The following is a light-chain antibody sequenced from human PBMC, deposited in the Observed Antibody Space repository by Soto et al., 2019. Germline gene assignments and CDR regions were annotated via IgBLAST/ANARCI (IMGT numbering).Light chain of an antibody. CDR2: KAS. Sequence: DIQMTQSPSTLSASVGDIVTITYPASQSISSWLAWYQQQPGKAPKILSYKASTLESGVPSNFSGSGSGTDFSLTISSLKPEDFETYYCQQYNAYPWTFGQGTRLEI. CDR1: QSISSW. CDR3: QQYNAYPWT. V-gene: IGKV1-5*03. J-gene: IGKJ5*01.